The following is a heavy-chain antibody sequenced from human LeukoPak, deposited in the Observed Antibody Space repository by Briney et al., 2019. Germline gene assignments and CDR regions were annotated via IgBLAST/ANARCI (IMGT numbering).Heavy chain of an antibody. J-gene: IGHJ5*02. V-gene: IGHV4-34*01. CDR2: IYHSGST. D-gene: IGHD2-2*01. Sequence: SETLSLTCAVYGGSFSGYYWSWIRQPPGKGLEWIGSIYHSGSTYYNPSLKSRVTISVDTSKNQFSLKLSSVTAADTAVYYCARDPGVVVPAAMSINWFDPWGQGTLVTVSS. CDR1: GGSFSGYY. CDR3: ARDPGVVVPAAMSINWFDP.